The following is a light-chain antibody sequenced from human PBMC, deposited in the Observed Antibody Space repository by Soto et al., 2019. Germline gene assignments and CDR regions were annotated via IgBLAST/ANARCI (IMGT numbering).Light chain of an antibody. V-gene: IGLV1-51*01. J-gene: IGLJ2*01. CDR3: GAWDGSLSAVL. Sequence: QSVLTQPPSVSAAPGQKVTISCSGSSANIGGNYVSWYQHIPGTAPKLVIYDSDKRPSEIPDRFFGSKFGTSATLDITGLQSGDEADYYCGAWDGSLSAVLFGGGTKVTVL. CDR2: DSD. CDR1: SANIGGNY.